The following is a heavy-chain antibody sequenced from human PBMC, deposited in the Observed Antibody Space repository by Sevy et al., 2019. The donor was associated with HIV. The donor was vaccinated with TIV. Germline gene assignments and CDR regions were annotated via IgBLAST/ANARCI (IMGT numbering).Heavy chain of an antibody. CDR3: AREEYFYGSGTYGYGMDV. D-gene: IGHD3-10*01. V-gene: IGHV4-4*02. J-gene: IGHJ6*02. Sequence: SETLSLTCAVSGGSIRSSHWWSWVRQSPGKGLEWIGEIYYSGSRNYNPSLKSRLTISVDTSNNLFSLGLSSVTAADTVVYSCAREEYFYGSGTYGYGMDVWGQGTTVTVSS. CDR2: IYYSGSR. CDR1: GGSIRSSHW.